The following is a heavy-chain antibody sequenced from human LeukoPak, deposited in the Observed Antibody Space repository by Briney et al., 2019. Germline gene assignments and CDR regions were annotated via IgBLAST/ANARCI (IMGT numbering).Heavy chain of an antibody. CDR2: FSATGDSS. V-gene: IGHV3-23*01. CDR3: AKGTPTLDC. J-gene: IGHJ4*02. D-gene: IGHD3-16*01. Sequence: TGGSLRLSCAASGFTFSNHAMNWVRQAPGQGLEWVSLFSATGDSSYYADSVKGRFTICRDNSKDMVFLQMNSLRAEDAAVYFCAKGTPTLDCWGQGTRVTVSS. CDR1: GFTFSNHA.